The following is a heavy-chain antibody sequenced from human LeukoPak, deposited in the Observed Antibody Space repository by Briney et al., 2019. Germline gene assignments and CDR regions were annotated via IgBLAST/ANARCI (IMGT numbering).Heavy chain of an antibody. V-gene: IGHV3-30-3*01. Sequence: GGSLRLSCAASGFTFSSYAMHWVRQAPGKGLEWVAVISYDGSNKYYADSVKGRFTISRDNSKNTLYLQMNSLRAEDTAVYYCARAGVQQQLVPVYFDYWGQGTLVTVPS. J-gene: IGHJ4*02. CDR1: GFTFSSYA. CDR2: ISYDGSNK. CDR3: ARAGVQQQLVPVYFDY. D-gene: IGHD6-13*01.